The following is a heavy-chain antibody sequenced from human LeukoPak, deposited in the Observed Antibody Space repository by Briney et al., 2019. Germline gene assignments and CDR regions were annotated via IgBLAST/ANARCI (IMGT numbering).Heavy chain of an antibody. D-gene: IGHD6-19*01. V-gene: IGHV1-18*01. CDR1: GYTFTSYG. Sequence: ASVKVSCTASGYTFTSYGIRWVRQAPGQGLEWMGWISAYNGNTNYAQKLQGRVTMTTDTSTSTAYMELRSLRSDDTAVYYCARDLGQWLVSYYYYGMDVWGQGTTVTVSS. CDR2: ISAYNGNT. CDR3: ARDLGQWLVSYYYYGMDV. J-gene: IGHJ6*02.